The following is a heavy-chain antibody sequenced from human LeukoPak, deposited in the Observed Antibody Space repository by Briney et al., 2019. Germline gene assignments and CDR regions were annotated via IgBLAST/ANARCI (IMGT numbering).Heavy chain of an antibody. CDR1: GFTFSSYA. Sequence: PGGSLRLSCAASGFTFSSYAMNWVRQAPGKGLEWVSTISGSGSGTYYADSVRGRFAISRDNSKNTLYLQMNSLRAEDTAVYYCASRAQNYYENLPPLHWGQGTLLTVSS. D-gene: IGHD3-22*01. J-gene: IGHJ4*02. CDR3: ASRAQNYYENLPPLH. CDR2: ISGSGSGT. V-gene: IGHV3-23*01.